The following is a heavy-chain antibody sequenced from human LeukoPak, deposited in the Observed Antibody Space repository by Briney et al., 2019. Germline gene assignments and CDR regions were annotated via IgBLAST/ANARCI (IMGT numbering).Heavy chain of an antibody. CDR3: ARDGRIYEYYYYGMDV. J-gene: IGHJ6*02. D-gene: IGHD3-3*01. Sequence: RGSLRLSCAASGFTFTIAWMSWVRQAPGKWLEWVGRIYSKTDGGTVDYATPVKGRFTISRDDSKNTLYLQMNSLKIEDTAVYYCARDGRIYEYYYYGMDVWGQGTTVTVSS. CDR2: IYSKTDGGTV. V-gene: IGHV3-15*01. CDR1: GFTFTIAW.